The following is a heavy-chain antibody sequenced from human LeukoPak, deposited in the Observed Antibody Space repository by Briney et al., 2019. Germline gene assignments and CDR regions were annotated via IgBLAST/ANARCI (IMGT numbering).Heavy chain of an antibody. D-gene: IGHD3-16*01. CDR2: ISSSSSTI. CDR1: GFTFSSYS. J-gene: IGHJ4*02. CDR3: ARDLPFDYFDY. Sequence: GGSLRLSCAASGFTFSSYSMNWVRQAPGKGLEWVSYISSSSSTIYYADSVKGRFTISRDNAKNTLYLQMNSLRAEDTAVYYCARDLPFDYFDYWGQGTLVTVSS. V-gene: IGHV3-48*01.